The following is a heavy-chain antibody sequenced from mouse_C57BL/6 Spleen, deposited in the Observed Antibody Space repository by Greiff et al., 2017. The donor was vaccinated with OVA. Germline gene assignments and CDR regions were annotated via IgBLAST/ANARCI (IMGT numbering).Heavy chain of an antibody. CDR2: IYPGDGDT. Sequence: VKLQESGPELVKPGASVKISCKASGYAFSSSWMNWVKQRPGKGLEWIGRIYPGDGDTNYNGKFKGKATLTADKSSSTAYMQLSSLTSEDSAVYFCATLYYYGSSGDYWGQGTTLTVSS. V-gene: IGHV1-82*01. CDR1: GYAFSSSW. CDR3: ATLYYYGSSGDY. J-gene: IGHJ2*01. D-gene: IGHD1-1*01.